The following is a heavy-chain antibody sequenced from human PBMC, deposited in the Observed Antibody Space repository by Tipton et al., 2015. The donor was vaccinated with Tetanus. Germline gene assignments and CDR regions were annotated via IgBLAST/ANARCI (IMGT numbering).Heavy chain of an antibody. CDR2: IYPGDSDT. Sequence: QLVQSGAEVKKLGESLKISCKGSGYSFTGYWIGWVRQMPGKGLEWMGIIYPGDSDTRYSPSFQGQVTISADKSISTAYLQWSSLKASDTAMYYCARHLPRSQYYYYGMDVWGQGTTVTVSS. CDR1: GYSFTGYW. J-gene: IGHJ6*02. CDR3: ARHLPRSQYYYYGMDV. V-gene: IGHV5-51*01.